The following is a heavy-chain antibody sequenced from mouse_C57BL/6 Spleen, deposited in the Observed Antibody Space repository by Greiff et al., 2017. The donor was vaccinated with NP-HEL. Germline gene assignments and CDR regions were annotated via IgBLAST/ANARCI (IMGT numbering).Heavy chain of an antibody. CDR2: IHPNSGST. Sequence: QVQLQQPGAELVKPGASVKLSCKASGYTFTSYWMHWVKQRPGQGLEWIGMIHPNSGSTNYNEKFKSKATLTVDKSSSTAYMQLSSLTSEDAAVDYCARRRDYGRSSGFAYWGQGTLVTVSA. V-gene: IGHV1-64*01. D-gene: IGHD1-1*01. CDR3: ARRRDYGRSSGFAY. J-gene: IGHJ3*01. CDR1: GYTFTSYW.